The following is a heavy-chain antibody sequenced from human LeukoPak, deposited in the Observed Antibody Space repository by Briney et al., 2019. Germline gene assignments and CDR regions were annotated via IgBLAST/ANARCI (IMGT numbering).Heavy chain of an antibody. J-gene: IGHJ5*02. CDR1: GGSISSGGYY. D-gene: IGHD4-17*01. CDR3: AREKSGYGEDNWFDP. V-gene: IGHV4-31*03. CDR2: IYYSGST. Sequence: SQTLSLTCTVSGGSISSGGYYWSWIRQHPGKGLEWIGYIYYSGSTYYNPSLKSRVTISVDTSKNQFSLKLSSVTAADTAVYYCAREKSGYGEDNWFDPWGRGTLVTVSS.